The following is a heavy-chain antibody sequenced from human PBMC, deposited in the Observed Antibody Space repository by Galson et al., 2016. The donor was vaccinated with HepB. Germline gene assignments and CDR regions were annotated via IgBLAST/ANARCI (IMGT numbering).Heavy chain of an antibody. CDR2: IKEDGNEI. J-gene: IGHJ6*04. V-gene: IGHV3-7*01. Sequence: SLRLSCAASGFTFSDYWMSWVRQVPGKGLEWVANIKEDGNEIYYVDSVKGRFTISRDNAQNSLYLQMSNLRAEDTAVYYCTRGKSLWTMPWDYGLDVWGKGTTVIV. D-gene: IGHD3-10*01. CDR3: TRGKSLWTMPWDYGLDV. CDR1: GFTFSDYW.